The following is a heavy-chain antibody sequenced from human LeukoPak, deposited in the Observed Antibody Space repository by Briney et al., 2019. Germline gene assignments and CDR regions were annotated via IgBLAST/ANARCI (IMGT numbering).Heavy chain of an antibody. CDR3: VRDYRGGWNDY. D-gene: IGHD1-26*01. CDR1: GFTFSSYA. CDR2: ISGSGGST. V-gene: IGHV3-23*01. Sequence: GGSLRLSCVGSGFTFSSYAMTWVRQAPGKGLQWVGVISGSGGSTNYADSVKGRFTISRDNARNSLYLQMNNVRVDDTAVYYCVRDYRGGWNDYWGQGTQVTVSS. J-gene: IGHJ4*02.